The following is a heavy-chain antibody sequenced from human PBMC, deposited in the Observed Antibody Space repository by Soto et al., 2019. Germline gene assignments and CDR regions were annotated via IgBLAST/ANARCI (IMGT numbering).Heavy chain of an antibody. D-gene: IGHD2-2*01. J-gene: IGHJ4*02. V-gene: IGHV4-39*01. Sequence: SETLSLTCTVSGGSISSSSYYWGWIRQPPGKGLEWIGSIYYSGSTYYNPSLKSRVTISVDTSKNQFSLKLSSVTAADTAVYYCASGTVVQAAMGLGYFDYGGQGTLVTVSS. CDR1: GGSISSSSYY. CDR3: ASGTVVQAAMGLGYFDY. CDR2: IYYSGST.